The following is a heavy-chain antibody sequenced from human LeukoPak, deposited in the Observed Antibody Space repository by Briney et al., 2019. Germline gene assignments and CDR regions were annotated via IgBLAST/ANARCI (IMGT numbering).Heavy chain of an antibody. CDR2: ISYDGSNK. Sequence: GRSLRLSCAASGFTFSSYGMHWVRQAPGKGLEWVAVISYDGSNKYYADSVKGRFTISRDNSKNTLYLQMNSLRVEDTAVYYCAKDQTGVTFGDVDYWGQGTLITVSS. CDR1: GFTFSSYG. CDR3: AKDQTGVTFGDVDY. V-gene: IGHV3-30*18. J-gene: IGHJ4*02. D-gene: IGHD3-10*01.